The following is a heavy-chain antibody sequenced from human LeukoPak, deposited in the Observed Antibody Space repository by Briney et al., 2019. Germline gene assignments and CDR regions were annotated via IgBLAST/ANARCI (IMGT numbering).Heavy chain of an antibody. D-gene: IGHD6-13*01. Sequence: GSLRLSCAASGFTFSSYGMHWVRQAPGKGLEWVSYISSSSSTIYYADSVKGRFTISRDNAKNSLYLQMNSLRAEDTAVYYCAREECAGRVSSSWYYYYYYYYMDVWGKGTTVTVSS. V-gene: IGHV3-48*01. CDR2: ISSSSSTI. CDR1: GFTFSSYG. CDR3: AREECAGRVSSSWYYYYYYYYMDV. J-gene: IGHJ6*03.